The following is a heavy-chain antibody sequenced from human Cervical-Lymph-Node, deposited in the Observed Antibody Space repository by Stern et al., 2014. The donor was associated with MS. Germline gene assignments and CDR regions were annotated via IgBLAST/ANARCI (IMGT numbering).Heavy chain of an antibody. CDR1: GFTFSSYS. J-gene: IGHJ5*02. CDR3: ARAEGDWFDP. V-gene: IGHV3-21*01. Sequence: EVQLVESGGGLVKPGGSLRLSCAASGFTFSSYSMNWVLQAPGKGLEWVSSISSSSSYIYYADSVKGRFTISRDNAKNSLYLQMNSLRAGDTAVYYCARAEGDWFDPWGQGTLVTVSS. CDR2: ISSSSSYI.